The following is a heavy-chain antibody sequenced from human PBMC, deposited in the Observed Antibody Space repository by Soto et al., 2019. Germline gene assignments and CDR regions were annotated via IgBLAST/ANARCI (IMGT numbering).Heavy chain of an antibody. Sequence: EVQLVESGGGLVKPGGSLRLSCAASGFTFSNAWMTWVRQAPGKGLEWVGRIKSKTDGGPADYAAPVKGRFTISRDDSKNTLYLQMNSLKTEDTAMYYCATGRFSSSLYFDYWGQGTLVTVSS. V-gene: IGHV3-15*01. CDR1: GFTFSNAW. J-gene: IGHJ4*02. CDR2: IKSKTDGGPA. CDR3: ATGRFSSSLYFDY. D-gene: IGHD6-6*01.